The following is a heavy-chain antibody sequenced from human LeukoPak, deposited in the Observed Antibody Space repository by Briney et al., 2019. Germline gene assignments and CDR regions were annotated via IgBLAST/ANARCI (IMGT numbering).Heavy chain of an antibody. J-gene: IGHJ6*03. CDR2: ISSSSSTI. CDR3: ARRGLRPDYYYMDV. CDR1: GFTFSSYS. D-gene: IGHD3-3*01. V-gene: IGHV3-48*01. Sequence: GSLRLSCAASGFTFSSYSMNWVRQAPGKGLERVSYISSSSSTIYYADSVKGRFTISRDNSKNTLYLQMNSLRAEDTAVYYCARRGLRPDYYYMDVWGKGTTVTVSS.